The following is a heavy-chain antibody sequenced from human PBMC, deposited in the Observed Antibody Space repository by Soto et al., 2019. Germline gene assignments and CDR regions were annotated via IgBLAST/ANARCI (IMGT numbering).Heavy chain of an antibody. CDR2: IYYSGST. Sequence: SETLSLTCTVSGGSISSYYWSWIRQPPGKGLEWIGYIYYSGSTNYNPSLKSRVTISVDTSKNQFSLKLSSVTAADTAVYYCPRVGYSSWYSNWFDPWGQGTLVTVSS. CDR1: GGSISSYY. J-gene: IGHJ5*02. CDR3: PRVGYSSWYSNWFDP. V-gene: IGHV4-59*01. D-gene: IGHD6-13*01.